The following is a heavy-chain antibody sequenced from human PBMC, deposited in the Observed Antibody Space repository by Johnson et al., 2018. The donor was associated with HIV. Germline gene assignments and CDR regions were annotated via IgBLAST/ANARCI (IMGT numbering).Heavy chain of an antibody. CDR1: GFAVSSNY. V-gene: IGHV3-7*03. D-gene: IGHD2/OR15-2a*01. J-gene: IGHJ3*02. CDR2: IKQDGSEK. CDR3: ARLNIAFDI. Sequence: VQLVESGGGLVQSRGSLRLSCGVSGFAVSSNYMSWVRQAPGKGLEWVASIKQDGSEKYYVDSVKGRFTISRDNAKKSLYLQMNSLRVEDTAVYYCARLNIAFDIWGQGTMVTVSS.